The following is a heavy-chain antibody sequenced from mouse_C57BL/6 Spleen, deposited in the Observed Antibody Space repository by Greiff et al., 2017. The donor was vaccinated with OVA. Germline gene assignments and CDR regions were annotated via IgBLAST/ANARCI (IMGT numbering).Heavy chain of an antibody. CDR1: GYTFTDYY. V-gene: IGHV1-26*01. J-gene: IGHJ4*01. CDR2: INPNNGGT. Sequence: EVKLQQSGPELVKPGASVKISCKASGYTFTDYYMNWVKQSHGKSLEWIGDINPNNGGTSYNQKFKGKATLTVDKSSSTAYMELRSLTSEDSAVYYCARSLYDYYAMDYWGQGTSVTVSS. D-gene: IGHD2-3*01. CDR3: ARSLYDYYAMDY.